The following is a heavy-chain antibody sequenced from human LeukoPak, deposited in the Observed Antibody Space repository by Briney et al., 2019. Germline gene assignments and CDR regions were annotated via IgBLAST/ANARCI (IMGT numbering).Heavy chain of an antibody. CDR1: GYTFTSYY. CDR2: INPSGSST. Sequence: ASVKVSCKASGYTFTSYYMHWVRQAPGQGLEWMGLINPSGSSTSYAQKFQGRLSLTRDMSTSTDYMELGSLRSEDTAVYYCARDNSVGDTAWWFDPWGQGTLVTASS. CDR3: ARDNSVGDTAWWFDP. V-gene: IGHV1-46*01. D-gene: IGHD1-26*01. J-gene: IGHJ5*02.